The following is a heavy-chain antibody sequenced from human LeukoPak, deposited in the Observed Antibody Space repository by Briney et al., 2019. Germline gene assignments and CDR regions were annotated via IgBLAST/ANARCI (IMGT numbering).Heavy chain of an antibody. CDR3: ARSSRRERDWFDP. CDR1: GYTFTGYY. V-gene: IGHV1-2*02. D-gene: IGHD1-26*01. CDR2: INPNSGGT. Sequence: ASVKVSCKASGYTFTGYYMHWVRQAPGQGLEWVGWINPNSGGTNYAQKFQGRVTMTRDTSISTAYMELSRLRSDDTAVYYCARSSRRERDWFDPWGQGTLVTVSS. J-gene: IGHJ5*02.